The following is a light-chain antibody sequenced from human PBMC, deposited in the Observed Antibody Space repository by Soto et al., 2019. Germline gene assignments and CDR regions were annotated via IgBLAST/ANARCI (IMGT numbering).Light chain of an antibody. CDR1: QSLLHSNGYNY. CDR3: MQPLQSWT. Sequence: DIVMTHSPLSLPVTPGEPASISCTASQSLLHSNGYNYVDWYLQKPGQSPQLLIYLGSNRASGVPDRFSGSGSGTDFTLKISRVEAEDVGVYYCMQPLQSWTFGQGTKVDI. J-gene: IGKJ1*01. CDR2: LGS. V-gene: IGKV2-28*01.